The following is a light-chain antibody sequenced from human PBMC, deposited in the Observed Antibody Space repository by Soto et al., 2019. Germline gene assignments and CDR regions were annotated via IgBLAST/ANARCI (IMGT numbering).Light chain of an antibody. CDR1: QSVKNY. CDR2: DAS. J-gene: IGKJ4*01. V-gene: IGKV3-11*01. Sequence: EIVLTQSPATQSLSPGERATLSCRASQSVKNYLAWYQQKPGQAPRLLIYDASNRATGIPARFSGSGSGTDFTLTISSLEPEDSAVYYCQQRSNWPPVTFGGGTKVEIK. CDR3: QQRSNWPPVT.